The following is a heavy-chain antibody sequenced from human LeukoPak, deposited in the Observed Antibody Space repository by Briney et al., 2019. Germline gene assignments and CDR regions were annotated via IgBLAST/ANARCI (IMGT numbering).Heavy chain of an antibody. D-gene: IGHD3-22*01. Sequence: PGGSLRLSCAASGFTFSDYYMSWIRQAPGKGLEWVSYISSSGSTIYYADSVKGRFTISRDNAKNSLYLQMNSLRAEDTAVYYCARAYYYDYSHYFGYWGQGTLVTVSS. CDR1: GFTFSDYY. CDR3: ARAYYYDYSHYFGY. CDR2: ISSSGSTI. J-gene: IGHJ4*02. V-gene: IGHV3-11*01.